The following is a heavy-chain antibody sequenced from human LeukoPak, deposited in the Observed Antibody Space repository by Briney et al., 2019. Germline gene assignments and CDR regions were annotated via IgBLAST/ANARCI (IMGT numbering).Heavy chain of an antibody. Sequence: PGGSLRLSCAASGFTFSSYAMSWVRQAPGKGLEWVSAISGSGGSTYYADSVKGRFTISRDNSKNTLYLRMNSLRAEDTAVYYCAKGGSGHSVGGSCYYDYWGQGTLVTVSS. CDR2: ISGSGGST. V-gene: IGHV3-23*01. CDR3: AKGGSGHSVGGSCYYDY. J-gene: IGHJ4*02. D-gene: IGHD2-15*01. CDR1: GFTFSSYA.